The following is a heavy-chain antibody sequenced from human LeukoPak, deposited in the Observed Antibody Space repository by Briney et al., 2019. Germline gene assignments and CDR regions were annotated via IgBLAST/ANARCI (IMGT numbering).Heavy chain of an antibody. CDR1: GFTFSNYA. J-gene: IGHJ4*02. D-gene: IGHD3-22*01. Sequence: GRSLRLSCAASGFTFSNYAMSWVRQAPGKGLEWVSLISLSGYAHYTDSVKGRFTISRDNSKNTLYLQMNSLRPEDTAVYYCTTDYDTSASYEVYWGRGALVTVSS. V-gene: IGHV3-23*01. CDR2: ISLSGYA. CDR3: TTDYDTSASYEVY.